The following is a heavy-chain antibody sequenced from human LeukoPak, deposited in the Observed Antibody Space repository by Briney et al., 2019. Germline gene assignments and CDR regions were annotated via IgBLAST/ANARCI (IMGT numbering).Heavy chain of an antibody. V-gene: IGHV4-39*07. CDR3: ARYGITGTNVDY. D-gene: IGHD1-20*01. CDR1: GGSISSSSYY. CDR2: IYYSGSI. J-gene: IGHJ4*02. Sequence: SETLSLTCTVSGGSISSSSYYWGWIRQPPGKGLEWIGSIYYSGSIYYNPSLKSRVTISVDTSKNQFSLKLSSVTAADTAVHYCARYGITGTNVDYWGQGTLVTVSS.